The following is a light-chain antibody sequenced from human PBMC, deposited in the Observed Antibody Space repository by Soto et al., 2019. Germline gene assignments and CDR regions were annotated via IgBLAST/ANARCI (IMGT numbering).Light chain of an antibody. V-gene: IGLV2-14*02. CDR2: EVN. CDR3: SSYAGSSNV. Sequence: QSALTQPASVSGSPGQSITISCTGTSSNVGSYKLVSWYQQHPGKAPKLMIFEVNKRPSGVPDRFSGSKSGNTASLTVSGLQADDEADYYCSSYAGSSNVFGTGTKLTVL. CDR1: SSNVGSYKL. J-gene: IGLJ1*01.